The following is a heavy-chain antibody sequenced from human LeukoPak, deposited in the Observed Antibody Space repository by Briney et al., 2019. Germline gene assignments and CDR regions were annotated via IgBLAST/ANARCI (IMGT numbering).Heavy chain of an antibody. CDR1: GFTFGGYY. CDR3: VKRGDQGYMAG. D-gene: IGHD3-16*01. V-gene: IGHV3-23*01. Sequence: PGGSLRLSCAASGFTFGGYYMHWVRQAPGKGLQWVSTINGDGEFTVYAASVKGRFTISRDNSKNTVNLQMSSRRAEDRALYHCVKRGDQGYMAGWGRGTTVIVSS. J-gene: IGHJ6*03. CDR2: INGDGEFT.